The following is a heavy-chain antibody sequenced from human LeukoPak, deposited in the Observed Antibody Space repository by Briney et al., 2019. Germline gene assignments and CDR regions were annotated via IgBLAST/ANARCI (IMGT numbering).Heavy chain of an antibody. CDR1: GFSVSNNY. CDR2: ISGSGADT. CDR3: AKEPYCSSTSCIGEYFQR. Sequence: GGSLRLSCAASGFSVSNNYMSWVRQSPGKGLEWVSAISGSGADTYYADSVKGQFTISRDNSKNTLYLQMNSLRAEDTAVYYCAKEPYCSSTSCIGEYFQRWGQGTLVTVSS. J-gene: IGHJ1*01. V-gene: IGHV3-23*01. D-gene: IGHD2-2*01.